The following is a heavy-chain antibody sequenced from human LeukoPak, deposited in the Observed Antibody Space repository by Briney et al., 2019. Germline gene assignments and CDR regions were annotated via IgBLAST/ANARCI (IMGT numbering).Heavy chain of an antibody. D-gene: IGHD3-10*01. CDR1: GGSISSGGYS. J-gene: IGHJ2*01. V-gene: IGHV4-30-2*01. CDR3: ARGADYYGSGSYHYWYFDL. Sequence: SQTLSLTCAVSGGSISSGGYSWSWIRQPPGKGLEWIGYIYHSGSTYYNPSLKSRVTISVDRSKNQFSLKLSSVTAADTAVYYCARGADYYGSGSYHYWYFDLWGRGTLVTVSS. CDR2: IYHSGST.